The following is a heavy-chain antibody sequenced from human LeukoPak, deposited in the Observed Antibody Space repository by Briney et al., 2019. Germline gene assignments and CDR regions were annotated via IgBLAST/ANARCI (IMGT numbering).Heavy chain of an antibody. Sequence: QSGGSLRLSCAASGFTFSSYGMHWVRQAPGKGLEGVAFIRYDGSNKYYADSVKGRFTISRDNSKNTLYLQMNSLRAEDMALYYCAKGQCSSTSCSPAWFDPWGQGTLVTVSS. CDR2: IRYDGSNK. V-gene: IGHV3-30*02. CDR3: AKGQCSSTSCSPAWFDP. J-gene: IGHJ5*02. CDR1: GFTFSSYG. D-gene: IGHD2-2*01.